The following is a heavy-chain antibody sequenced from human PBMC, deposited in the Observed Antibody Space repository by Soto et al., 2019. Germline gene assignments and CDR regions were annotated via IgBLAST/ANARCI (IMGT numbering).Heavy chain of an antibody. CDR1: GDSISDYQ. Sequence: QVQLQESGPGLVKPSETLSLTCTVSGDSISDYQWNWIRQPPGKGLEWIGYIYNSGSTKYNPSLKSRVTVSVDMSKNQFSLKLSSVTAADTAVYYCARRLLLGWDNWCDTWGQGTLVIVSS. CDR2: IYNSGST. J-gene: IGHJ5*02. CDR3: ARRLLLGWDNWCDT. D-gene: IGHD7-27*01. V-gene: IGHV4-59*08.